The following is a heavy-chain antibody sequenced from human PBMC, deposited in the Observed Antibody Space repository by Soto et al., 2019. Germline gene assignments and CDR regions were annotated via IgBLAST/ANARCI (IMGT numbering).Heavy chain of an antibody. CDR3: ARGFVDTAMPDACYT. D-gene: IGHD5-18*01. V-gene: IGHV1-69*10. CDR1: GGTFSSYA. CDR2: IIPILGIA. Sequence: ASVKASCKASGGTFSSYAISWVRQAPGQGLEWMGGIIPILGIANYAQKFQGRVTIPTDKSTSTAYMELTSLRSEDTSVYYCARGFVDTAMPDACYTWGQGTRGTVSS. J-gene: IGHJ3*02.